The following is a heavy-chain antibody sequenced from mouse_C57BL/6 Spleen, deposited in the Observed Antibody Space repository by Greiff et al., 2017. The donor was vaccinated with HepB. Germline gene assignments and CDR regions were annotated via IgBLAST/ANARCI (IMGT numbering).Heavy chain of an antibody. CDR1: GYTFTSYW. CDR2: IHPNSGST. V-gene: IGHV1-64*01. D-gene: IGHD1-1*01. CDR3: ARTITTVVATGAMDY. Sequence: QVQLKQPGAELVKPGASVKLSCKASGYTFTSYWMHWVKQRPGQGLEWIGMIHPNSGSTNYNEKFKSKATLTVDKSSSTAYMQLSSLTSEDSAVYYCARTITTVVATGAMDYWGQGTSVTVSS. J-gene: IGHJ4*01.